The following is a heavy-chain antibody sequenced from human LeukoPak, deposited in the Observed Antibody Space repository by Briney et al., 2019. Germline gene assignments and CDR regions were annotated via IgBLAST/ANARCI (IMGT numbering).Heavy chain of an antibody. Sequence: ASVKVSCKASGYTFTGYYMHWVRQAPGQGLEWMGWINPNSGGTNYAQKFQGRVTMTRDTSISTAYMELSSLRSEDTAVYYCARGKSIDPYYYYGMDVWGQGTTVTVSS. D-gene: IGHD3-16*02. V-gene: IGHV1-2*02. CDR1: GYTFTGYY. J-gene: IGHJ6*02. CDR3: ARGKSIDPYYYYGMDV. CDR2: INPNSGGT.